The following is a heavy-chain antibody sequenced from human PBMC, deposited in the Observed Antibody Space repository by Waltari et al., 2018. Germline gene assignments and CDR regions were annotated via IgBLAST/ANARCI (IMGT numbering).Heavy chain of an antibody. CDR1: GFTFSSYG. J-gene: IGHJ3*02. D-gene: IGHD6-19*01. V-gene: IGHV3-30*18. CDR2: IWYDGSNK. Sequence: QVQLVESGGGVVQPGRSLRLSCAASGFTFSSYGLHWVRRAPGKGLEWVAVIWYDGSNKYYADSVKGRFTISRDNSKNTLYLQMNSLRAEDTAMYYCAKAGIAVTDAFDIWGQGTMVTVSS. CDR3: AKAGIAVTDAFDI.